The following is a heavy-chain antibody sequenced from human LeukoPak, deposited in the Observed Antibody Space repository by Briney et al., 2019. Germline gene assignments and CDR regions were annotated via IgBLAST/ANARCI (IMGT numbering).Heavy chain of an antibody. D-gene: IGHD3-16*01. V-gene: IGHV4-38-2*02. CDR2: ISHSGST. J-gene: IGHJ4*02. CDR1: YSSFSSDYF. CDR3: AREMIHWAPDVYFDY. Sequence: SETLSLTCSVSYSSFSSDYFWGWIRQPPGNGLEWIGSISHSGSTYYNPSLKSRVTISPDTSKNQFSLRLRSVTAADTAVYFCAREMIHWAPDVYFDYWGQGSLVTVS.